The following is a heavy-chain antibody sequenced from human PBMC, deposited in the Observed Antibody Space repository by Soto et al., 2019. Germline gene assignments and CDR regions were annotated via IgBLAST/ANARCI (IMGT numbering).Heavy chain of an antibody. Sequence: EVQLVESGGGLVQPGRSLRLSCAASGFTFPDYTMHWVRQAPGKGLEWVSGISWNSGSIDYTDSVKGRFIISRDDAKNCLYLQMNSLRAEDTAFYYCAKGLYYYQTSGYPHYWGQGTLVTVS. CDR3: AKGLYYYQTSGYPHY. CDR1: GFTFPDYT. J-gene: IGHJ4*02. D-gene: IGHD3-22*01. CDR2: ISWNSGSI. V-gene: IGHV3-9*01.